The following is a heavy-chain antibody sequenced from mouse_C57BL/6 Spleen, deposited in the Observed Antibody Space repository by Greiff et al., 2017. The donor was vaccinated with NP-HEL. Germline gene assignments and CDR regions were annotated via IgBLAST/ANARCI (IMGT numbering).Heavy chain of an antibody. CDR1: GYTFTDYE. D-gene: IGHD1-1*01. Sequence: VQLQQSGAELVRPGASVTLSCKASGYTFTDYEMHWVKQTPVHGLEWIGAIDPETGGTAYNQKFKGKAILTADKSSSTAYMELRSLTSEDSAVYYCTRDYYGSSTLDYAMDYWGQGTSVTVSS. J-gene: IGHJ4*01. CDR2: IDPETGGT. CDR3: TRDYYGSSTLDYAMDY. V-gene: IGHV1-15*01.